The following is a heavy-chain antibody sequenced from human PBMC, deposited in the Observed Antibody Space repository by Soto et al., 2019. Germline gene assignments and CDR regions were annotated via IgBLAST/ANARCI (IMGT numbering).Heavy chain of an antibody. CDR2: ISYDGSNK. J-gene: IGHJ5*02. Sequence: QVQLVESGGGVVQPGRSLRLSCAASGFTFSSYAMHWVRQAPGKGLEWVAVISYDGSNKYYADSVKGRFTISRDNSKNTLYLQMHSLIAQDTAVYYCAREKVGYCISTSCKDNWFDPWGQGTLVTVSS. CDR1: GFTFSSYA. D-gene: IGHD2-2*01. V-gene: IGHV3-30-3*01. CDR3: AREKVGYCISTSCKDNWFDP.